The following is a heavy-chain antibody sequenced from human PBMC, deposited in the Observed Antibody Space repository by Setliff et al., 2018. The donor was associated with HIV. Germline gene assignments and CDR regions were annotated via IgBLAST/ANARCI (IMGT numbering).Heavy chain of an antibody. CDR1: GYAFTRYY. V-gene: IGHV1-46*01. CDR2: LNPSGGVT. J-gene: IGHJ4*02. CDR3: ARAPTSGRVFLEY. D-gene: IGHD3-16*01. Sequence: ASVKVSCKASGYAFTRYYIHWVRQAPGQGLEWIGILNPSGGVTTYAQKFQGRVTMTRDTSAATVYMEMSGLRSEDTAMYYCARAPTSGRVFLEYWGRGTPVTVSS.